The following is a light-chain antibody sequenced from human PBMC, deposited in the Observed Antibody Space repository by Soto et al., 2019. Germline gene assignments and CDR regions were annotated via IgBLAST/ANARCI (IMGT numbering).Light chain of an antibody. V-gene: IGLV1-44*01. CDR1: TSDIGSNT. Sequence: QAVVTQAPSVSGTPGQRVSIFCSGTTSDIGSNTVTWYQQVPGTSPKMIIYKNSQRPSGVPDRFSGSKSGTSASLAISGLRSEDEADYHCAAWDDSLNGWVFGGGTKLTVL. CDR2: KNS. CDR3: AAWDDSLNGWV. J-gene: IGLJ3*02.